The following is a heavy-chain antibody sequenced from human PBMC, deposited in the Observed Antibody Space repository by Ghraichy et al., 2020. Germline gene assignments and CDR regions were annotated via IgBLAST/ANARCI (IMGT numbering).Heavy chain of an antibody. CDR1: GFTFSSYW. J-gene: IGHJ6*02. D-gene: IGHD2-2*01. CDR3: ARDVKVVPAAMPVLDYYYYYGMDV. V-gene: IGHV3-7*04. Sequence: GGSLRLSCAASGFTFSSYWMSWVRQAPGKGLEWVANIKQDGSEKYYVDSVKGRFTISRDNAKNSLYLQMNSLRAEDTAVYYCARDVKVVPAAMPVLDYYYYYGMDVWGQGTTVTVSS. CDR2: IKQDGSEK.